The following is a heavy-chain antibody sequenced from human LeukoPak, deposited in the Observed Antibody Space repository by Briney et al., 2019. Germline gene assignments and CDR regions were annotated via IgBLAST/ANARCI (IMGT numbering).Heavy chain of an antibody. V-gene: IGHV3-33*08. D-gene: IGHD6-13*01. Sequence: HPGGSLRLSCAASGFTFSSYAMSWVRQAPGKGLEWVAVIWYDGSNKYYADSVKGRFTISRDNSKNTLHLQMNSLRAEDTAVYYCARDHSAAAGTWWYYYYYGMDVWGQGTTVTVSS. J-gene: IGHJ6*02. CDR1: GFTFSSYA. CDR3: ARDHSAAAGTWWYYYYYGMDV. CDR2: IWYDGSNK.